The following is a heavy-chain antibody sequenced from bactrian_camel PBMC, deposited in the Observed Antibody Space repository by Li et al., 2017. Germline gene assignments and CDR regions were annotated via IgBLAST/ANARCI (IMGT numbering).Heavy chain of an antibody. Sequence: HVQLVESGGGSVQSGGSLRLSCVVSGYTYSSYCMNWFRRAPGKEREGVANIDSDGSPSYADSVQGRFTISQDNAKNTPYLQMNSLKPEDTAMYYCAVDYFQALERIGSYTYYGHGTQVTVS. D-gene: IGHD2*01. CDR2: IDSDGSP. CDR1: GYTYSSYC. J-gene: IGHJ4*01. V-gene: IGHV3S26*01.